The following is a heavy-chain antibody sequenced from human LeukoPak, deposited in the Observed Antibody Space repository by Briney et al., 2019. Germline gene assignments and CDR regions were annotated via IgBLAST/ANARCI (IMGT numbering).Heavy chain of an antibody. CDR1: GGSFSGYY. Sequence: SETLSLTCAVYGGSFSGYYWSWIRQPPGKGLEWIGEINHSGSTNYNPSLKSRVTISVDTSKNQFSLKLSSVTAADTAVYYCARERRAAGLLNFDYWGQGTLVTVSS. J-gene: IGHJ4*02. V-gene: IGHV4-34*01. D-gene: IGHD6-13*01. CDR3: ARERRAAGLLNFDY. CDR2: INHSGST.